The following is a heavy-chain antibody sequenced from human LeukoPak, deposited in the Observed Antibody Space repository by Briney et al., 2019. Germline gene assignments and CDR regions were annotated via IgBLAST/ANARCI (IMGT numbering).Heavy chain of an antibody. CDR1: GFTFSSYA. J-gene: IGHJ6*02. CDR3: ARDLPTPDYYYGLDV. V-gene: IGHV3-23*01. D-gene: IGHD4-17*01. Sequence: GGSLRLSCAASGFTFSSYAMSWVRQAPGKGLEWVSAISGSGGSTYYADSVKGRFTISRDNAKNSLYLQMDSLSAEDTAAYFCARDLPTPDYYYGLDVWGQGTTVTVSS. CDR2: ISGSGGST.